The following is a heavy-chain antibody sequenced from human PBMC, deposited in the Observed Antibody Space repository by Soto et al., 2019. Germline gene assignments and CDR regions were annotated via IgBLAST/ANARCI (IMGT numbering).Heavy chain of an antibody. Sequence: GSLRLSCAGSGFPFSSYSMSWVRHAPDKGPEWVSAIGFRGESTNYADSVKGRFTISRDNSKNTLYLQMNSLRAEDTAVYYCARKFSSASFYLDYRGQGTPVTVSS. CDR1: GFPFSSYS. CDR2: IGFRGEST. V-gene: IGHV3-23*01. J-gene: IGHJ4*02. CDR3: ARKFSSASFYLDY. D-gene: IGHD6-6*01.